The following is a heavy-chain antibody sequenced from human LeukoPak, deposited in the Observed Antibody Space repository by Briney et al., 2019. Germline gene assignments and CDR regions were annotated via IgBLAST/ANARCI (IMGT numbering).Heavy chain of an antibody. V-gene: IGHV3-7*01. CDR1: GFTFSNYW. CDR3: ARDFRLYYYGSGSYPDY. J-gene: IGHJ4*02. Sequence: GGSLRLSCAASGFTFSNYWMSWVRQAPGKGLEWVANIKEDGSEKYYVDSVKGRFTISRDNAKNSLYLQMNSLRAEDTAVYCCARDFRLYYYGSGSYPDYWGQGTLVTVSS. D-gene: IGHD3-10*01. CDR2: IKEDGSEK.